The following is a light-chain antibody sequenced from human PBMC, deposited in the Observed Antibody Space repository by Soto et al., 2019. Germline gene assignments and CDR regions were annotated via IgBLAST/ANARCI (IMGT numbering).Light chain of an antibody. CDR1: QSVSSD. Sequence: EVLMTQSPATLSVSPGGRATLSCRASQSVSSDLAWYQQKPGQAPRLLIYGASTRATGVPARFSGSGSGTEFTLTISSLQSEDFAVYYCHQYNTWPPVTFGGGTKVDIK. CDR2: GAS. V-gene: IGKV3-15*01. CDR3: HQYNTWPPVT. J-gene: IGKJ4*01.